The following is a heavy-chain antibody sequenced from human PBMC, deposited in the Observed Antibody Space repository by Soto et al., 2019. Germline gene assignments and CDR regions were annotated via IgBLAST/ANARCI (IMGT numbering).Heavy chain of an antibody. J-gene: IGHJ3*02. D-gene: IGHD5-18*01. CDR3: ALGYVDTAMVSAFDI. V-gene: IGHV3-33*01. CDR2: IWYDGSNK. CDR1: GFTFSSYG. Sequence: PGGSLRLSCAASGFTFSSYGMHWVRQAPGKGLEWVAVIWYDGSNKYYADSVKGRFTISRDNSKNTLYLQMNSLRAEDTAVYYCALGYVDTAMVSAFDIWGQGTMVTVSS.